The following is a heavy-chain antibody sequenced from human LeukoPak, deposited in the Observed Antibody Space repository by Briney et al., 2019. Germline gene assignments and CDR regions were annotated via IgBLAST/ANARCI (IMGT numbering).Heavy chain of an antibody. V-gene: IGHV4-39*07. CDR2: IYYSGST. Sequence: PSETLSLTCTVSGGSISSSNYYWGWIRQPPGKGLEWIGSIYYSGSTYYNPSLKSRVTISIDTSKNQFSLKLSSVTAADTAVYYCARGPSTGYYDSSGYHFDYWGQGTLVTVSS. D-gene: IGHD3-22*01. J-gene: IGHJ4*02. CDR3: ARGPSTGYYDSSGYHFDY. CDR1: GGSISSSNYY.